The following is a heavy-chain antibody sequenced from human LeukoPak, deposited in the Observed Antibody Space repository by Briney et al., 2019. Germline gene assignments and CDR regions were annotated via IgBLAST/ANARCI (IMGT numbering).Heavy chain of an antibody. D-gene: IGHD3-10*01. J-gene: IGHJ6*02. V-gene: IGHV3-23*01. CDR3: AKDPYGSGSPYYYYGMDV. CDR2: ISGSGGST. CDR1: GFTFSCYA. Sequence: GGSLRLSCAASGFTFSCYAMSWVRQAPGKGLELVSAISGSGGSTYYADSVKGRFTISRDNSKNTLYLQTNSLRAEDTAVYYCAKDPYGSGSPYYYYGMDVWGQGTTVTVSS.